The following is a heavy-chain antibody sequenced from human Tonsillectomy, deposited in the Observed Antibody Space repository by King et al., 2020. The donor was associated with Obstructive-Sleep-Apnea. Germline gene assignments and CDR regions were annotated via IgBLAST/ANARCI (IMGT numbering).Heavy chain of an antibody. CDR3: AKEKWVDSLPGHDAFDM. J-gene: IGHJ3*02. V-gene: IGHV3-23*04. Sequence: VQLVESGEGLVPPGGSLRLSCVTSGFTFSDYAMNWVRQTPGKGLEWVSAVSRGGDKTYYADSVKGRFTISRDNSENTVYLQMNSVRAEDTAVYYCAKEKWVDSLPGHDAFDMWGQGPIVSVSS. CDR2: VSRGGDKT. CDR1: GFTFSDYA. D-gene: IGHD6-19*01.